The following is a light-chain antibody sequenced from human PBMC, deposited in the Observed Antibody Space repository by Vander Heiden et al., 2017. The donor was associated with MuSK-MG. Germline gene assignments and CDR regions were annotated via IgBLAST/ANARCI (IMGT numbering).Light chain of an antibody. CDR1: QTSSTY. V-gene: IGKV1-8*01. CDR2: AAS. J-gene: IGKJ1*01. Sequence: AIRMTQSPSSFSASTGDRVTISCRASQTSSTYLAGSQQKPGKAPKLLIYAASTLQSGVPSRFSGSGSGTDFTLTISCLQSEDFATYYCQQYYTNPWTFGQGTKVEIK. CDR3: QQYYTNPWT.